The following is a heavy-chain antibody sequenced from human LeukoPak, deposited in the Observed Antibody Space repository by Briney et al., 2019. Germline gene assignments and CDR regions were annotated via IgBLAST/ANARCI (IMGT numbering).Heavy chain of an antibody. CDR1: GYTLTELS. CDR3: TREGVYAPDGSSYHRDAFDI. V-gene: IGHV1-24*01. CDR2: FDPEDGET. J-gene: IGHJ3*02. D-gene: IGHD3-22*01. Sequence: ASVKVSCKVSGYTLTELSMHWVRQAPGKGLEWMGGFDPEDGETIYAQKFQGRVTITADKSTNTAHMELSRLESGDTAVYYCTREGVYAPDGSSYHRDAFDIWGQGTVVIVSS.